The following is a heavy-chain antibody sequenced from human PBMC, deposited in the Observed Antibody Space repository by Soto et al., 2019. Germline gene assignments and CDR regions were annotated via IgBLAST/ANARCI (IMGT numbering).Heavy chain of an antibody. D-gene: IGHD6-13*01. CDR1: GFTFSSYA. CDR3: ARAIAAAGPEAFDI. V-gene: IGHV3-30*04. Sequence: GGSLRLSCAASGFTFSSYAMHWVRQAPGKGLEWVAVISYDGSNKYYADSVKGRFTISRDNSKNTLYLQMNSLRAEDTAVYYCARAIAAAGPEAFDIWGQGTMVTVSS. J-gene: IGHJ3*02. CDR2: ISYDGSNK.